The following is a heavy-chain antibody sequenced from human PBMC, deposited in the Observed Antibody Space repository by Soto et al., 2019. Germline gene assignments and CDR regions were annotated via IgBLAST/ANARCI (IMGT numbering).Heavy chain of an antibody. Sequence: QVQLVQSGAEVKKPGSSVKVSCKASGGTFSSYAISWVRQAPGQGLEWMGGIIPIFGTANYAQEIQGRVTITADESTSTAYMELSSLRSEDTAVYYCVTRRTTQKCYYYDGMDVWGQGTTVTVSS. D-gene: IGHD4-17*01. J-gene: IGHJ6*02. V-gene: IGHV1-69*01. CDR3: VTRRTTQKCYYYDGMDV. CDR2: IIPIFGTA. CDR1: GGTFSSYA.